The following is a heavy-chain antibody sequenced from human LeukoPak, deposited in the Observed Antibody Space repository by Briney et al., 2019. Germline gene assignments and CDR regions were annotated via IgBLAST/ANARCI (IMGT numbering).Heavy chain of an antibody. CDR1: GFTFSSYA. CDR3: AKDPLGYCSGGSCYEGGYFDY. V-gene: IGHV3-23*01. J-gene: IGHJ4*02. D-gene: IGHD2-15*01. CDR2: ISGSGGST. Sequence: GGSLRLSCAASGFTFSSYAMSWVRQAPGKGLEWVSAISGSGGSTYYADSVKGRFTISRDNSKNTLYLQMNSLRAEHTAVYYCAKDPLGYCSGGSCYEGGYFDYWGQGTLVTVSS.